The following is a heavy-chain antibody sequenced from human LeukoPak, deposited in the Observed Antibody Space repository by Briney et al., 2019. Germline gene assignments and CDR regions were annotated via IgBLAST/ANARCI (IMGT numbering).Heavy chain of an antibody. V-gene: IGHV3-23*01. CDR3: AKDGPVLNYDSSGYYHDY. CDR1: GFTFSSYA. Sequence: GGSLRLSCAASGFTFSSYAMSWVRQAPGKGLEWVSAISGSGGSTYYADSVKGRFTISRDNSKNTLYLQMNSLRAEDTAVCYCAKDGPVLNYDSSGYYHDYWGQGTLVTVSS. J-gene: IGHJ4*02. CDR2: ISGSGGST. D-gene: IGHD3-22*01.